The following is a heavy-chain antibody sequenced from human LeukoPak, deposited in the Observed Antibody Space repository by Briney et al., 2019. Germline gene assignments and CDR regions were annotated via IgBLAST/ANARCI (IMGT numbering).Heavy chain of an antibody. CDR2: IYYSGST. Sequence: KASETLSLTCTVSGGSISSSSYYWGWIRQPPGKGLEWIGSIYYSGSTYYNPSLKSRVTISVDTSKNQFSLKLSSVTAADTAVYYCARHMGLGYTYFYPYFDYWGQGTLVTVSS. J-gene: IGHJ4*01. D-gene: IGHD1-1*01. CDR1: GGSISSSSYY. V-gene: IGHV4-39*01. CDR3: ARHMGLGYTYFYPYFDY.